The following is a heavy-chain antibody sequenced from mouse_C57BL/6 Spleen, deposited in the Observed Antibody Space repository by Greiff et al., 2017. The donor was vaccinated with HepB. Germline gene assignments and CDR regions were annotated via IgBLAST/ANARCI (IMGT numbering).Heavy chain of an antibody. J-gene: IGHJ3*01. D-gene: IGHD3-2*02. CDR1: GYTFTDYE. V-gene: IGHV1-15*01. Sequence: VQLQQSGAELVRPGASVTLSCKASGYTFTDYEMHWVKQTPVHGLEWIGAIVPETGGTAYNQKFKGKAILTADKSSSTAYMELRSLTSEDSAVYYCTRGGKTAQAGFAYWGQGTLVTVSA. CDR2: IVPETGGT. CDR3: TRGGKTAQAGFAY.